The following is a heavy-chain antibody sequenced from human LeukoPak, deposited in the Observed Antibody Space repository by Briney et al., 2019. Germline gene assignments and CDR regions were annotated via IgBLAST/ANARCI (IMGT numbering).Heavy chain of an antibody. V-gene: IGHV3-7*01. Sequence: GGSLRLSCAASGFTFSSYWMSWVRQAQGKGLEWVANIKQDGSEKFYVDSVKGRFTISRGNAKNSLYLQVNSLRAEDTAVYYCARGGGYASDYWGQGTLVTVSS. D-gene: IGHD5-12*01. CDR2: IKQDGSEK. CDR1: GFTFSSYW. CDR3: ARGGGYASDY. J-gene: IGHJ4*02.